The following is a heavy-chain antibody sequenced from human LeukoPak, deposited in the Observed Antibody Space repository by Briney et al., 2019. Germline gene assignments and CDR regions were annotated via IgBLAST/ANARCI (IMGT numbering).Heavy chain of an antibody. Sequence: GGSLRLSCAASGFTFSRHWMTWVRQAPGKGLEWVASIKQDGSDKRYVESVKGRFTIFRENVKSSLYLQMNSLRAEDTAVYYCARWTESSGYYYIDYWGPGTLVTVSP. CDR2: IKQDGSDK. J-gene: IGHJ4*02. CDR1: GFTFSRHW. D-gene: IGHD3-22*01. CDR3: ARWTESSGYYYIDY. V-gene: IGHV3-7*04.